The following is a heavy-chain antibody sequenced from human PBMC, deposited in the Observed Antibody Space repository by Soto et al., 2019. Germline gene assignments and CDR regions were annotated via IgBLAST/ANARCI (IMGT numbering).Heavy chain of an antibody. CDR3: TGAYYDVSGYSLDP. CDR2: IYYGGSI. V-gene: IGHV4-59*01. CDR1: GGSISSGY. Sequence: SETLSLTCSVSGGSISSGYWTWIRQPPGKGLEWIGYIYYGGSINYNPSLKSRDIISVDTAKNQFSLMLSSVSAADTAVYYCTGAYYDVSGYSLDPWGQGTSVTVSS. D-gene: IGHD3-22*01. J-gene: IGHJ5*02.